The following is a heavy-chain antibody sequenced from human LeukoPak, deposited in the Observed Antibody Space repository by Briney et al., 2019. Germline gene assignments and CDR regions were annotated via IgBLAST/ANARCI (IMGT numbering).Heavy chain of an antibody. V-gene: IGHV3-23*01. CDR2: ISDSGGST. Sequence: PGGSLRLSCAASGFTFSSYAMSWVRQAPGKGLEWVSGISDSGGSTYYADSVKGRFTISRDNGKNSVYLQMNSLRAEDTAVYFCARGTYRGSPGGEYFDQWGQGTLVTVSS. D-gene: IGHD1-26*01. CDR3: ARGTYRGSPGGEYFDQ. CDR1: GFTFSSYA. J-gene: IGHJ4*02.